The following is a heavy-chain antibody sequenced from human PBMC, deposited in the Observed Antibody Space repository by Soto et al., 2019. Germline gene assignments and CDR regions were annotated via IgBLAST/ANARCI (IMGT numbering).Heavy chain of an antibody. J-gene: IGHJ4*02. CDR3: ARGFGRFND. V-gene: IGHV3-48*03. D-gene: IGHD3-10*01. CDR1: GFTFNDFE. Sequence: EVQLLESGGGLVQPGGSLRLSCGVSGFTFNDFEMNWVRQAPGKGLEWLAYIDGSGTTKKYADSVRGRFTISRDNPNNSLFLQMSSLSAADAAFDYCARGFGRFNDWGQGTLVSVSS. CDR2: IDGSGTTK.